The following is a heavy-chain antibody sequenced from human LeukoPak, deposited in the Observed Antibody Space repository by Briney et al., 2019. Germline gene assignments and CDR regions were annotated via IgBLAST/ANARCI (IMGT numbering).Heavy chain of an antibody. CDR1: GYTFTSYG. J-gene: IGHJ4*02. V-gene: IGHV1-18*01. Sequence: ASVKVSCKASGYTFTSYGISWVRQAPGQGLEWMGWISAYNGNTNYAQKLQGRVTMTRDMSTSTVYMELSSLRSEDTAVYYCARDSSGYFPLRYWGQGTLVTVSS. CDR2: ISAYNGNT. D-gene: IGHD3-22*01. CDR3: ARDSSGYFPLRY.